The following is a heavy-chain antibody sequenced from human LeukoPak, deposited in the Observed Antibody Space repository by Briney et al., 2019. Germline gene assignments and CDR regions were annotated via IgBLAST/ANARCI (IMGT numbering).Heavy chain of an antibody. CDR3: ARIYGGNSYYFDY. V-gene: IGHV3-33*05. J-gene: IGHJ4*02. D-gene: IGHD4-23*01. CDR2: ISYDGSNK. Sequence: GGSLRLSCVASGFTFSNYGMHWVRQAPGKGLEWVAVISYDGSNKYYADSVKGRFTISRDNSKNTLYLQMNSLRAEDTAVCYCARIYGGNSYYFDYWGQGTLVTVSS. CDR1: GFTFSNYG.